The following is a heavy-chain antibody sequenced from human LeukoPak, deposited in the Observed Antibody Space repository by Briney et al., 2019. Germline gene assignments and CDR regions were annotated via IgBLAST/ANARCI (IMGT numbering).Heavy chain of an antibody. V-gene: IGHV1-69*13. CDR1: GGTFSSYA. CDR3: LLAMADDFDY. CDR2: IIPIFGTA. Sequence: GASVKVSCKASGGTFSSYAISWVRQAPGQGLEWMGGIIPIFGTANYAQKFQGRVTITADESTSTAYMELSSLRSEDTAVYYCLLAMADDFDYWGQGTLVTVSS. D-gene: IGHD5-18*01. J-gene: IGHJ4*02.